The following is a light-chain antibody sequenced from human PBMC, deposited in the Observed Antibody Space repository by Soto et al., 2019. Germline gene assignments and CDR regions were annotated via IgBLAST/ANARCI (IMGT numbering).Light chain of an antibody. Sequence: EIVLTQSPGTLSLSPWERAALSFSASQSVSSSFLAWYQQKPGQAPRLLIYGASSRATGIPDRFSGSGSGTDFTLTISRLEPEDFAVYYCHQYGSSPATFGQGTKVDIK. CDR1: QSVSSSF. CDR2: GAS. V-gene: IGKV3-20*01. CDR3: HQYGSSPAT. J-gene: IGKJ1*01.